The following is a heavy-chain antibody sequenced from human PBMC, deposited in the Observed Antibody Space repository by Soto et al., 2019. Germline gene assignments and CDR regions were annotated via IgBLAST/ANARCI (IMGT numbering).Heavy chain of an antibody. V-gene: IGHV4-34*01. CDR2: INHSGST. J-gene: IGHJ6*02. Sequence: NPSETLSLTCAVYGGSFSCYYWSWIRQPPGKGLEWIGEINHSGSTNYNPSLKSRVTISVDTSKNQFSLKLSSVTAADTAVYYCARVXMGVATISSYYYYGMDVWGQGTTVTVSS. D-gene: IGHD5-12*01. CDR3: ARVXMGVATISSYYYYGMDV. CDR1: GGSFSCYY.